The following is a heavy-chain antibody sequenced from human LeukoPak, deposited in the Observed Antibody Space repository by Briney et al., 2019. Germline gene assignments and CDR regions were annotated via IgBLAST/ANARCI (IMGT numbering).Heavy chain of an antibody. D-gene: IGHD3-10*01. CDR2: INKDGSEK. Sequence: GGSLRLSCAASGFTLSNYWMSWVRQAPGKGLEWVANINKDGSEKNYVDSVKGRFTISRDNAKNSLYLQMNSLRAEDTAIYFCARPYYNSSGSLPYWGQGTLVTVAS. CDR1: GFTLSNYW. CDR3: ARPYYNSSGSLPY. V-gene: IGHV3-7*01. J-gene: IGHJ4*02.